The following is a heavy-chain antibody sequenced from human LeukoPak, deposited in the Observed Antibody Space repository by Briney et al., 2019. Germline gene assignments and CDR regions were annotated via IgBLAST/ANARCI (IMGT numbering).Heavy chain of an antibody. CDR2: ISSSSSSYI. J-gene: IGHJ3*02. Sequence: NPGGSLRLSCAASGFTFSSYSMNWVRQAPGKGLEWVSSISSSSSSYIYYADSVKGRFTISRDNAKNSLYLQMNSLRAEDTAVYYCARDMADRDDAFDIWGQGTMVTVSS. V-gene: IGHV3-21*01. CDR1: GFTFSSYS. D-gene: IGHD3-10*01. CDR3: ARDMADRDDAFDI.